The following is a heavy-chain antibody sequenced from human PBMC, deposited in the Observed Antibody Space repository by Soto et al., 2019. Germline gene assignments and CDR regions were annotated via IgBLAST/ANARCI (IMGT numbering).Heavy chain of an antibody. V-gene: IGHV3-20*01. CDR1: GFTFDDYG. CDR3: ARDLYYDFCSGSPNXFDP. D-gene: IGHD3-3*01. CDR2: INWNGGST. J-gene: IGHJ5*02. Sequence: GGSLRLSCAASGFTFDDYGMSWVRQAPGKGLEWVSGINWNGGSTGYADSVKGRFTISRDNAKNSLYLQMNSLRAEDTALYHCARDLYYDFCSGSPNXFDPWAQRTLVTVSS.